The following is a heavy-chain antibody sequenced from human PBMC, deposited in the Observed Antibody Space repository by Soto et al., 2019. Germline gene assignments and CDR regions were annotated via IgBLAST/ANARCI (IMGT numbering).Heavy chain of an antibody. CDR3: TGRAVAGRGWFDP. CDR1: GGSISSYY. V-gene: IGHV4-59*01. J-gene: IGHJ5*02. D-gene: IGHD6-19*01. Sequence: SETLSLTCTVSGGSISSYYWSWIRQPPGKGLEWIGYIYYSGSTNYNPSLKSRVTISVDTSKNQFSLKLSSVTAADTAVYYCTGRAVAGRGWFDPWGQGTLVTVSS. CDR2: IYYSGST.